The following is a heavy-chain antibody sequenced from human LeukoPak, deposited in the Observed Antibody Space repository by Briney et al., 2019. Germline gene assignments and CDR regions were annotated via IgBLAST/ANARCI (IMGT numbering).Heavy chain of an antibody. CDR1: GGSISSYY. CDR2: IYYSGST. J-gene: IGHJ4*02. D-gene: IGHD6-19*01. V-gene: IGHV4-59*01. Sequence: PSETLSLTCTVSGGSISSYYWSWIRQPPGKGLEWIGYIYYSGSTNYNPSLKSRVTISVDTSKNQFSLKLSSVTAADTAVYYCARLSSGWYDGGINIDYWGQGTLVTVSS. CDR3: ARLSSGWYDGGINIDY.